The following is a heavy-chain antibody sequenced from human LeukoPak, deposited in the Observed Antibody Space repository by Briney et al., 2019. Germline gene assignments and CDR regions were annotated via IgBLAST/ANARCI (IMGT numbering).Heavy chain of an antibody. J-gene: IGHJ5*02. CDR3: ARTPSLAHKYNWFDP. D-gene: IGHD4-23*01. CDR2: FDPEDGET. Sequence: ASVKVSCKVSGYTLTELSMHWVRQAPGKGLEWMGGFDPEDGETIYAQKFQGRVTMTEDTSTDTAYMELSSLRSEDTAVYYCARTPSLAHKYNWFDPWGQGTLVTVSS. V-gene: IGHV1-24*01. CDR1: GYTLTELS.